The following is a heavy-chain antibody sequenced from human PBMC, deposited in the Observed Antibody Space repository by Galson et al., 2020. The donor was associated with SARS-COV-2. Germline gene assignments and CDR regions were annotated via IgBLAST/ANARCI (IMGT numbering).Heavy chain of an antibody. Sequence: SGPTLVKPTSTLTLTCTFAGFSLSTPEMRVSWIRQPPGKALEWLARIDWDDDTFYSTSLEPRLTISKDTSRNQVVLTMTNVDPVDTATYYCARIGLSDYFFDYWGQGTLVTVSS. CDR1: GFSLSTPEMR. V-gene: IGHV2-70*04. D-gene: IGHD2-21*01. CDR3: ARIGLSDYFFDY. J-gene: IGHJ4*02. CDR2: IDWDDDT.